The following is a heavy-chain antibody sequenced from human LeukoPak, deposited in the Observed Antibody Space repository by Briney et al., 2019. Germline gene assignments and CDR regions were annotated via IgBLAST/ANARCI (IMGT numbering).Heavy chain of an antibody. J-gene: IGHJ4*02. CDR2: ISYDGSNK. V-gene: IGHV3-30*18. CDR1: GFTFSSYG. CDR3: AKEGYGDYDEGLLGF. Sequence: PGRSLRLSCAASGFTFSSYGTHWVRQAPGKGLEWVAVISYDGSNKYYADSVKGRFTISRDNSKNTLYLQMNSLRAEDTAVYYCAKEGYGDYDEGLLGFWGQGTLVTVSS. D-gene: IGHD4-17*01.